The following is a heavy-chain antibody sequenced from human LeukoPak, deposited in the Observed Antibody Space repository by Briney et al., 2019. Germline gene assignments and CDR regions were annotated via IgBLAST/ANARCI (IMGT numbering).Heavy chain of an antibody. CDR3: ARLRYSSGGPWDY. V-gene: IGHV4-59*08. D-gene: IGHD6-19*01. Sequence: SETLSLTCTVSGGSISSYYWSWIRQPPGKGLEWIGYIYYSGSTNYNPSLKSRVTISVDTSKNQFSLKLSSVTAADTAVYYCARLRYSSGGPWDYWGQGTLVTVSS. CDR2: IYYSGST. CDR1: GGSISSYY. J-gene: IGHJ4*02.